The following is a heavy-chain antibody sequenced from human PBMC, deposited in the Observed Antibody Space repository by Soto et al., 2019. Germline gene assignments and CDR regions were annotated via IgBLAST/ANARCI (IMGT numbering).Heavy chain of an antibody. J-gene: IGHJ4*02. CDR1: GGSISSSSNH. D-gene: IGHD3-9*01. Sequence: SETLSLTCTVSGGSISSSSNHWGWIRQPPGKGLEWIGSVYYSGNTYYNPSLESRVTISVDTSKNQFSLKLMSLSAADTAVYYCGRLEGLATISYYFDYWGQGALVTVSS. V-gene: IGHV4-39*01. CDR3: GRLEGLATISYYFDY. CDR2: VYYSGNT.